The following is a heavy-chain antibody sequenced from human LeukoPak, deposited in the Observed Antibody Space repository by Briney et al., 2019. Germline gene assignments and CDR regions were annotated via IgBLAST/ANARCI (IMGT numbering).Heavy chain of an antibody. Sequence: KPSETLSLTCTVSGGSISSYYWSWIRQPPGKGLEWIGYIYYSGSTNYNPSLKSRVTISVDTSKNQFSLKLSSVTAADTAVYYCARDCGDWNDEELRFDPWGQGTLVTVSS. CDR2: IYYSGST. CDR1: GGSISSYY. J-gene: IGHJ5*02. CDR3: ARDCGDWNDEELRFDP. D-gene: IGHD1-1*01. V-gene: IGHV4-59*12.